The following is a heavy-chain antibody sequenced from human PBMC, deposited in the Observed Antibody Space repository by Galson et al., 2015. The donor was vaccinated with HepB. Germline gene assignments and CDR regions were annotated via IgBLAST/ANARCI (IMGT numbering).Heavy chain of an antibody. CDR3: ARDADHYGDYWDDAFDI. CDR2: IYYSGST. CDR1: GGSISSYY. V-gene: IGHV4-59*01. Sequence: QVQLQESGPGLVKPSETLSLTCTVSGGSISSYYWSWIRQPPGKGLEWIGYIYYSGSTNYNPSLKSRVTISVDTSKNQFSLKLSSVTAADTAVYYCARDADHYGDYWDDAFDIWGQGTMVTVSS. D-gene: IGHD4-17*01. J-gene: IGHJ3*02.